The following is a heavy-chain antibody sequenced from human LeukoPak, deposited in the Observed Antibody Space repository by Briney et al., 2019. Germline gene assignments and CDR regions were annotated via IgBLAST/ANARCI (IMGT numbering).Heavy chain of an antibody. V-gene: IGHV4-34*01. CDR2: INHSGST. CDR3: VTAVVTPGRFDY. CDR1: GGSFSGYY. D-gene: IGHD3-10*01. Sequence: SETLSLTCAVYGGSFSGYYWSWIRQPPGKGLEWSGEINHSGSTNYNPSLKSRVTISVDSSKNQFSLKLSSVTAADTAVYYCVTAVVTPGRFDYWGQGTLVTVSS. J-gene: IGHJ4*02.